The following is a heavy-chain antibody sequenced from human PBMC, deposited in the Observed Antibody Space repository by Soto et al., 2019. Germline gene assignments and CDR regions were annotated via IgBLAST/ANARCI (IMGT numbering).Heavy chain of an antibody. CDR2: ISYDGSDK. Sequence: PGGSLRLSCAASGFAFRSYGMHWVRQSPGKGLEWVAVISYDGSDKYYVDSVKGRFPISRDNSKTTLFLQMNSLRAEDTAIYYCAKDALSSTWSALFDYWGQGTLVTVSS. V-gene: IGHV3-30*18. D-gene: IGHD6-13*01. J-gene: IGHJ4*02. CDR1: GFAFRSYG. CDR3: AKDALSSTWSALFDY.